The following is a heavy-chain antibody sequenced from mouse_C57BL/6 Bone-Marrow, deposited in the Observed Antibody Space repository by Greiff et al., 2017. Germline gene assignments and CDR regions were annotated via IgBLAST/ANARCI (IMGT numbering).Heavy chain of an antibody. CDR2: ILPGSGST. J-gene: IGHJ4*01. V-gene: IGHV1-9*01. CDR1: GYTFTGYW. Sequence: LVESGSELMKPGASVKLSCKATGYTFTGYWIEWVKQRPGHGLEWIGEILPGSGSTNYKEKFKGKATFTADTSSNTAYMQLSSLTTEDSAIYYCARGYGNYGRSAMDYWGQGTSVTVSS. CDR3: ARGYGNYGRSAMDY. D-gene: IGHD2-1*01.